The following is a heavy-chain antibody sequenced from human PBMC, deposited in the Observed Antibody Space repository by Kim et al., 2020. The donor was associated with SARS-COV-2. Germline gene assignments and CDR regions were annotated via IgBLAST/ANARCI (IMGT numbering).Heavy chain of an antibody. V-gene: IGHV3-48*02. J-gene: IGHJ4*02. CDR2: ISSSSSTI. Sequence: GGSLRLSCAASGFTFSSYSMNWVRQAPGKGLEWVSYISSSSSTIYYADSVKGRFTISRDNAKNSLYLQMNSLRDEDTAVYYCARDGDYDFWSGYQGVFFDYWGQGTLVTVSS. CDR1: GFTFSSYS. D-gene: IGHD3-3*01. CDR3: ARDGDYDFWSGYQGVFFDY.